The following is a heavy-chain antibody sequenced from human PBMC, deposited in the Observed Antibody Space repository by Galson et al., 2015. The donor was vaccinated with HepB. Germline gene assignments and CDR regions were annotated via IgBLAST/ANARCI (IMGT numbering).Heavy chain of an antibody. V-gene: IGHV1-8*01. CDR3: ARGNVLLWFGELLSYPEAP. Sequence: SVKVSCKASGYTFTSYDINWVRQATGQGLEWMGWMNPNSGNTGCAQKFQGRVTMTRNTSISTAYMELSSLRSEDTAVYYCARGNVLLWFGELLSYPEAPWGQGTLVTVSS. D-gene: IGHD3-10*01. CDR2: MNPNSGNT. CDR1: GYTFTSYD. J-gene: IGHJ5*02.